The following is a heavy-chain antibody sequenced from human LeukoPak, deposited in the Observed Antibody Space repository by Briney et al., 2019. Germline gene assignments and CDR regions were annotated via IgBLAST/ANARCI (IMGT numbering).Heavy chain of an antibody. D-gene: IGHD1-7*01. CDR3: ARLIGTANFDY. V-gene: IGHV3-7*01. CDR2: IKQDGSDK. CDR1: GLSFSSYW. J-gene: IGHJ4*02. Sequence: GGSLRLSCAGSGLSFSSYWMSWVRQAPGKGLEWVANIKQDGSDKYYVDSVKGRFTISRDNAKNSLYLQMNSLRAEDTAMYCCARLIGTANFDYWGQGTLVTVSS.